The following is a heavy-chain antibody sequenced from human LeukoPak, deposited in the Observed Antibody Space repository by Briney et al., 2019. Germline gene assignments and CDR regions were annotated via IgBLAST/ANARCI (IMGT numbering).Heavy chain of an antibody. J-gene: IGHJ5*02. D-gene: IGHD3-9*01. Sequence: GESLQISCKGSGSIFTSYWISWVRQLPGKGLEWMGRIDPSDSYTNYSPSFQGHVTISADKSISTAYLQWSSLKASDTAMYYCARLLYYDILTGYNWFDPWGQGTLVTVSS. V-gene: IGHV5-10-1*01. CDR1: GSIFTSYW. CDR3: ARLLYYDILTGYNWFDP. CDR2: IDPSDSYT.